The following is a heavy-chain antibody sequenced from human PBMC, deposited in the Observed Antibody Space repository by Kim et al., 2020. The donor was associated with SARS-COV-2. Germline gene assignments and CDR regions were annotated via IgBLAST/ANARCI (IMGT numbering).Heavy chain of an antibody. CDR2: IYYSGST. V-gene: IGHV4-31*03. Sequence: SETLSLTCTVSGGSISSGGYYWSWIRQHPGKGLEWIGYIYYSGSTYYNPSLKSRVTISVDTSKNQFSLKLSSVTAADTAVYYCARAPPYDSSGYYEGGYYFDYWGQGTLVTVSS. CDR3: ARAPPYDSSGYYEGGYYFDY. J-gene: IGHJ4*02. CDR1: GGSISSGGYY. D-gene: IGHD3-22*01.